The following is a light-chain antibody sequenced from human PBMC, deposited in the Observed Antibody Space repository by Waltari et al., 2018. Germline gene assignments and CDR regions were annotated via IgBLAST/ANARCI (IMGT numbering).Light chain of an antibody. Sequence: SYELTQPPSVSVSPAQTASLTCSGDKLGDKYACWYQQKPGKSPVLVIYEDSKRPSGIPERFSGSNSGNTATLTISGTQAMDEADYYCQAWDSSTYVFGTGTKVTVL. CDR2: EDS. CDR3: QAWDSSTYV. V-gene: IGLV3-1*01. CDR1: KLGDKY. J-gene: IGLJ1*01.